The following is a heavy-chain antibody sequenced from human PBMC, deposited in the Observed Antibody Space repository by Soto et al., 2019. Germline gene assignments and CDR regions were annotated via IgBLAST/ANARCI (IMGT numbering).Heavy chain of an antibody. D-gene: IGHD6-13*01. CDR2: IYYSGST. Sequence: QVQLQESGPGLVKPSETLSLTCTVSGASISSYYWSWIRQPPGKGLEWIGYIYYSGSTNYNPSLKSRVTISVDTSKNQFSLKLNSVTPADTAVYYCARGSSCPDSWGQGTLVTVSS. CDR1: GASISSYY. V-gene: IGHV4-59*01. J-gene: IGHJ4*02. CDR3: ARGSSCPDS.